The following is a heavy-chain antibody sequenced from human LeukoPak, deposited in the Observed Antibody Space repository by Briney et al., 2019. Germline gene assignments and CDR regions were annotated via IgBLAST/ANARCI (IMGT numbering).Heavy chain of an antibody. CDR1: GFTFSNYG. J-gene: IGHJ4*02. V-gene: IGHV3-30*03. D-gene: IGHD3-22*01. CDR2: ISYDGSKK. CDR3: ARVISGYYCDH. Sequence: GSLVLSCAASGFTFSNYGMHGVRQAPGKGLEWAAFISYDGSKKYYADSVKGRFTISRDNSKNTLYLQMNSLRTEDTAVYYCARVISGYYCDHWGQGTLVTVSS.